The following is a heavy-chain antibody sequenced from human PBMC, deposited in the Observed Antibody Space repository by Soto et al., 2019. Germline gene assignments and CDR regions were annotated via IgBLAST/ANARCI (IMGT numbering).Heavy chain of an antibody. J-gene: IGHJ4*02. CDR3: ARSPYSVSYLAYFDY. CDR1: GFTFSSYG. Sequence: QVQLVESGGGVVQPGRSLRLSCAASGFTFSSYGMHCVRQAPGKGLAWVAVISYDGSNKYYADCVKGRFTISRDNSKNTLYLQMNSLRAEDTAVYYCARSPYSVSYLAYFDYWGQGTLVTVSS. D-gene: IGHD1-26*01. CDR2: ISYDGSNK. V-gene: IGHV3-30*03.